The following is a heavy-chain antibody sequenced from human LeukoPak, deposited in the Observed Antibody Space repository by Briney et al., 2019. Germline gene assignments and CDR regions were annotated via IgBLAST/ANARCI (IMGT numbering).Heavy chain of an antibody. Sequence: ASVKVSCKASRYTFTSYDINWVRQATGQGLEWMGWMNPNSGNTGYAQKFQGRVTMTRNTSISTAYMELSSLRSEDTAVYYCARGLAARPQRYPGRPLYYYMDVWGKGTTVTVSS. J-gene: IGHJ6*03. CDR3: ARGLAARPQRYPGRPLYYYMDV. D-gene: IGHD6-6*01. V-gene: IGHV1-8*01. CDR2: MNPNSGNT. CDR1: RYTFTSYD.